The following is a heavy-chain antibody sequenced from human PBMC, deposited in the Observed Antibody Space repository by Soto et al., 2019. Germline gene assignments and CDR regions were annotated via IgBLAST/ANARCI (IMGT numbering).Heavy chain of an antibody. CDR2: IYYAGST. J-gene: IGHJ4*02. CDR1: GGSISSGGYY. D-gene: IGHD5-12*01. CDR3: ARRIVATETFAH. Sequence: SETLSLTCTVSGGSISSGGYYWSWIRQPPGRGLEWIGFIYYAGSTKYNPSLNSRVTISVDTSKNQFSLTVTSVTAADTAVYYCARRIVATETFAHWGQGTLVTVSS. V-gene: IGHV4-61*08.